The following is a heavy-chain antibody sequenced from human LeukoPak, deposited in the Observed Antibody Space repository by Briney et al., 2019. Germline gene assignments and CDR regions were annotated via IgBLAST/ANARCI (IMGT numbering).Heavy chain of an antibody. J-gene: IGHJ5*02. CDR2: VSPGGYT. CDR1: GVSISDYY. V-gene: IGHV4-34*01. CDR3: ARIRCGHGYHMCYNH. Sequence: SETLSLTCAVSGVSISDYYWSWIRQCPGKGLEWIGEVSPGGYTNYNPSLKSRVIISEDPSESHLSLRLRSVTAPDTAMYSCARIRCGHGYHMCYNHWAQGTLVAVS. D-gene: IGHD3-3*01.